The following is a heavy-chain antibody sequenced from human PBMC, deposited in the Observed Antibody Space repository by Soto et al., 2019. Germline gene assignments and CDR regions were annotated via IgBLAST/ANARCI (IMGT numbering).Heavy chain of an antibody. CDR1: GGSINSSSYF. D-gene: IGHD6-19*01. J-gene: IGHJ5*02. Sequence: TLSLTCSVSGGSINSSSYFWGWVRQPPGKGLEWIGSIYYSGSTYYNPSLRSRVTISVDTSKNQFSLKLSSVTAADTAVFYCARHYSSGSRNWFDPWGQGTLVTVS. V-gene: IGHV4-39*01. CDR2: IYYSGST. CDR3: ARHYSSGSRNWFDP.